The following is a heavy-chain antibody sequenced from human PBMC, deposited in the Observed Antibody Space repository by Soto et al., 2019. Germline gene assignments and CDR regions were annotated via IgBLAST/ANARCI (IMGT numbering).Heavy chain of an antibody. Sequence: QVQLQQWGAGLLKPSETLSLTCAVYGGSFSGYYWTWIRQPPGTGLEWIGEINHSGSTNYNPSLKSRAPISVDTSKNQLSLKRTSVTAADTAVYYCARDKITGLFDYWGQGTLVTVSS. D-gene: IGHD2-8*02. CDR3: ARDKITGLFDY. CDR1: GGSFSGYY. V-gene: IGHV4-34*01. CDR2: INHSGST. J-gene: IGHJ4*02.